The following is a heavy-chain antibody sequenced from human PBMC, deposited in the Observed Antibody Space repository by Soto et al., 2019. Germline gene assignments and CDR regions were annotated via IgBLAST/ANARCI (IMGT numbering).Heavy chain of an antibody. V-gene: IGHV1-69*02. CDR3: ARGTLTEIYYMDV. J-gene: IGHJ6*03. CDR2: IIPILGIA. CDR1: GGTFSSYT. Sequence: QVQLVQSGAEVKKPGSSVKVSCKASGGTFSSYTISWVRQPPGQGLEWMGRIIPILGIANYAQKFQGRVTITADKSTSTAYMELSSLRSEDTAVYYCARGTLTEIYYMDVWGKGTTVTVSS. D-gene: IGHD3-16*01.